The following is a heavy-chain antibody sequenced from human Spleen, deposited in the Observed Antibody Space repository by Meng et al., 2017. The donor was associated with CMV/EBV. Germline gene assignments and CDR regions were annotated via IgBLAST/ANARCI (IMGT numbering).Heavy chain of an antibody. J-gene: IGHJ2*01. CDR2: VYYSGST. CDR1: SGSISSYY. D-gene: IGHD3-10*01. CDR3: ARDTSGSGNWYFAL. V-gene: IGHV4-59*01. Sequence: GSLRLSCTVSSGSISSYYWSWVRQPPGQGLEWIGYVYYSGSTNYNPPLKSRVTISVDTSKNQFSLRLRSVTAADTAVYYCARDTSGSGNWYFALWGRGTLVTVSS.